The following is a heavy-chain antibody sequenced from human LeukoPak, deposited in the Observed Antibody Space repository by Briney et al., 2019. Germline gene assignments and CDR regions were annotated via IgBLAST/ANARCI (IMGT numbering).Heavy chain of an antibody. D-gene: IGHD3-22*01. CDR3: ARTPIYYFDNSGYYN. Sequence: ASVKVSCKASGYTFNSYYMHWVRQAPGQGLEWMGIINPSGDFTSYAQKFQGRVTMSVDTSKKQFSLRLSSVTAADTAVYYCARTPIYYFDNSGYYNWGQGTLVTVSS. CDR2: INPSGDFT. CDR1: GYTFNSYY. J-gene: IGHJ4*02. V-gene: IGHV1-46*02.